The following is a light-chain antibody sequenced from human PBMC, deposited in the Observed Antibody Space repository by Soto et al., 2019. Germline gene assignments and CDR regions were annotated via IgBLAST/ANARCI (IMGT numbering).Light chain of an antibody. CDR3: QQYKTDPLT. V-gene: IGKV1-5*01. J-gene: IGKJ4*01. Sequence: DIQMTQSPSTLSASVGDRVTITCRASQSISSWLAWYQQKPGKAPKLLISAASTLQRGVPSRFSGTGSGTDFTLTISSLQPDDFATYYCQQYKTDPLTFGGGTKVDIK. CDR1: QSISSW. CDR2: AAS.